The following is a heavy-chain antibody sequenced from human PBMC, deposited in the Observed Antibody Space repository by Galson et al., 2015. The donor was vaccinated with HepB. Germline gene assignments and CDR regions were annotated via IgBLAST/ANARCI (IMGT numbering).Heavy chain of an antibody. CDR2: IIPIFGTA. V-gene: IGHV1-69*13. D-gene: IGHD2-8*02. J-gene: IGHJ4*02. CDR3: AREGFSRGMGYCTGGVCYSFDY. Sequence: SVKVSCKASGGTFSRYAISWVRQAPGQGLEWMGGIIPIFGTANYAQKFQGRVTITADESTSTAYMELSSLRSEDTAVYYCAREGFSRGMGYCTGGVCYSFDYWGQGTLVTVSS. CDR1: GGTFSRYA.